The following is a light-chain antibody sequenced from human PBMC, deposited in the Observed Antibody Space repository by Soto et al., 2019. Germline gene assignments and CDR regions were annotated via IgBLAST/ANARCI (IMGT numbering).Light chain of an antibody. CDR1: QSISTK. CDR3: QQYHNWPPWT. J-gene: IGKJ1*01. CDR2: DAS. V-gene: IGKV3-15*01. Sequence: EIVMTQSPATLSVSPGERATLSCRASQSISTKLAWYQQKPGQAPRLLIYDASTRATGLPARFSGGGSGTEFTLTISSLQSEDFAVYYCQQYHNWPPWTFGQGNKVDLK.